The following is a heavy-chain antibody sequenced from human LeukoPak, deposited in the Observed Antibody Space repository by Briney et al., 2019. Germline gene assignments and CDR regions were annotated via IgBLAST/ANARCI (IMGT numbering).Heavy chain of an antibody. V-gene: IGHV1-69*04. CDR2: IIPILGIA. Sequence: SVNVSCKASGGTFSSYAISWVRQAPGQGREWMGRIIPILGIANYAQKFQGRVTITADKSTSTAYMELSSLRSEDTAVYYCARVVTATYGMDVWGQGTTVTVSS. CDR3: ARVVTATYGMDV. J-gene: IGHJ6*02. D-gene: IGHD2-21*02. CDR1: GGTFSSYA.